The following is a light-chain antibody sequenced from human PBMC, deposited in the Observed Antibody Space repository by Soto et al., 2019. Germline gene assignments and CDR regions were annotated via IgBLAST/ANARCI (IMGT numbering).Light chain of an antibody. CDR2: DAS. Sequence: EIVLTQSPATLSLSPGERATLSCRASQSVGSYFAWYQQKPGQAPRLLIYDASNRSTGIPARFSGSGSGTDFTLIISSLEAGDLAVYYCQQRGDWPVTFGQGTRVDIK. CDR1: QSVGSY. CDR3: QQRGDWPVT. V-gene: IGKV3-11*01. J-gene: IGKJ1*01.